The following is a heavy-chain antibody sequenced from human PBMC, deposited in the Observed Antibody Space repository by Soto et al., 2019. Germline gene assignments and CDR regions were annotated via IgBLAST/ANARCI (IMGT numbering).Heavy chain of an antibody. CDR1: GGSFSSYA. CDR2: IIPIFGTT. D-gene: IGHD1-7*01. V-gene: IGHV1-69*01. Sequence: QVQLVQSGAEVKKPGSSVKVSCKTSGGSFSSYALSWVRQAPGQGPEWMGGIIPIFGTTDYAQKFRGRVTITAEESTSTAYMELSSLRSDDTAVYYCARPPGITHQYDYGLDVWGQGTTVTVS. CDR3: ARPPGITHQYDYGLDV. J-gene: IGHJ6*02.